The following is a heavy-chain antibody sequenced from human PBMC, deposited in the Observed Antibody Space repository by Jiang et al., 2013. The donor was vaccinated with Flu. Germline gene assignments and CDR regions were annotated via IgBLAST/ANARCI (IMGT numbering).Heavy chain of an antibody. J-gene: IGHJ3*02. CDR1: GFTSVAMA. CDR3: ARDGYNFDAFDI. Sequence: ASGFTSVAMACTGSARLQARGVEWAAVIWYDGSNKYYADSVKGRFTISRDNSKNTLYLQMNSLRAEDTAVYYCARDGYNFDAFDIWGQGTMVTVSS. CDR2: IWYDGSNK. V-gene: IGHV3-33*01. D-gene: IGHD5-24*01.